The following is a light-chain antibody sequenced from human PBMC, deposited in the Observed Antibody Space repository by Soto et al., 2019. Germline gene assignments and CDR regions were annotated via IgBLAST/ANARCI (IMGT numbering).Light chain of an antibody. CDR3: QQYNNWPRT. V-gene: IGKV3-15*01. CDR1: QSVSSN. Sequence: EIVMTQSPATLFESPGERATVSCRASQSVSSNLAWYQQKPGQAPRLLIYGASTRATGIPARFSGSGSGTEFTLTIGSLQSEDFAVYYCQQYNNWPRTFGQGTKLEIK. CDR2: GAS. J-gene: IGKJ2*01.